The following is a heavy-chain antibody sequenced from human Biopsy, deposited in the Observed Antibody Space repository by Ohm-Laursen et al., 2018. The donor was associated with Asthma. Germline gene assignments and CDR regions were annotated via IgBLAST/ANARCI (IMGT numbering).Heavy chain of an antibody. Sequence: SLRLSCTASGFSFDDCAMHWVRQAPGRGLEWVAGISWNSVTVDYAAPVKGRFTISRDNAKNSLDLEMNSLRSEDTALYYCAKDTLSSSWKWFDPWGQGTMVNVST. J-gene: IGHJ5*02. CDR3: AKDTLSSSWKWFDP. CDR1: GFSFDDCA. V-gene: IGHV3-9*01. D-gene: IGHD2-2*01. CDR2: ISWNSVTV.